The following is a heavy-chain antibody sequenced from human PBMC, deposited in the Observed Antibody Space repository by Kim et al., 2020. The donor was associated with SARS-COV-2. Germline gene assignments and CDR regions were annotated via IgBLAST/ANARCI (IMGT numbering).Heavy chain of an antibody. V-gene: IGHV3-53*01. CDR2: VYSGGSR. CDR3: AGALGGGGRGVFHY. Sequence: GGSLRLSCAASGFTVSTRYMSWVRQAPGKGLEWVSVVYSGGSRYFADSVMGRFTISRDNSKNTVYLQMNRLRAEDTAVYYCAGALGGGGRGVFHYWGQGTLVTVSS. D-gene: IGHD3-16*01. J-gene: IGHJ4*02. CDR1: GFTVSTRY.